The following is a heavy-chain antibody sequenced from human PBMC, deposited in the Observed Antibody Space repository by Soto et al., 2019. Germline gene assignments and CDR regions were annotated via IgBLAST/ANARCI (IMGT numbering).Heavy chain of an antibody. Sequence: PGGSLRLSCAASGFTFSSYWMHWVRQAPGKGLVWVSRINSDGSSYIYYADSVKGRFTISRDNAKNSLYLQMNSLRAEDTAVYYCAREFLDYYDSSGPASFDYWGQGTLVTSPQ. CDR3: AREFLDYYDSSGPASFDY. D-gene: IGHD3-22*01. CDR2: INSDGSSYI. CDR1: GFTFSSYW. V-gene: IGHV3-74*01. J-gene: IGHJ4*02.